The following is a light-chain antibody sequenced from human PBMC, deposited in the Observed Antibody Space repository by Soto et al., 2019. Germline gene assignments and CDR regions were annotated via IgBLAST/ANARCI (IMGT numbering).Light chain of an antibody. Sequence: NFMLTQPHSVSESPGKTVTISCTGSSGSIASNYVQWYQQRPGSAPTTVIYEDNQRPSGVPDRFSGSIDSSSNSASLTISGLKTEDEADYYCQSYDSSNPVVFGRGTKVIVL. CDR1: SGSIASNY. J-gene: IGLJ2*01. CDR3: QSYDSSNPVV. V-gene: IGLV6-57*02. CDR2: EDN.